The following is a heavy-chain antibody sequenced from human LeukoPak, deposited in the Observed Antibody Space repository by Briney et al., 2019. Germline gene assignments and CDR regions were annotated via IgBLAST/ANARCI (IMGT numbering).Heavy chain of an antibody. V-gene: IGHV7-4-1*02. CDR1: GGTFSSYA. CDR2: INTNTGNP. CDR3: ARSNNDGDYLGVGFDH. J-gene: IGHJ5*02. D-gene: IGHD4-17*01. Sequence: ASVKVSCKASGGTFSSYAISWVRQAPGQGLEWMGWINTNTGNPTYAQGFTGRFVFSLDTSVSTAYLQISSLQAEDTAVYYCARSNNDGDYLGVGFDHWGQGTLVTVSS.